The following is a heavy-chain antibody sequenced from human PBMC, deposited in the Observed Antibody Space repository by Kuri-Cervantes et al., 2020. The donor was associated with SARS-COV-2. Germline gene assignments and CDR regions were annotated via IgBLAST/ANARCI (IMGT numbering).Heavy chain of an antibody. CDR2: ISYDGSNK. CDR3: AKEGGITIFGVVIGAFDI. Sequence: GGSLRLSCAASGFTFSSYWMHWVRQAPGKGLEWVAVISYDGSNKYYADSVKGRFTISRDNSKNTLYLQMNSLRAEDTAVYYCAKEGGITIFGVVIGAFDIWGQGTMVTVSS. D-gene: IGHD3-3*01. J-gene: IGHJ3*02. V-gene: IGHV3-30*07. CDR1: GFTFSSYW.